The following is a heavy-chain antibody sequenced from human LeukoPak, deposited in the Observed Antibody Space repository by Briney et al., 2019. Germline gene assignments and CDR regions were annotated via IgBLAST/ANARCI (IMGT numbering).Heavy chain of an antibody. CDR3: AKDHYYDSSGSMGY. J-gene: IGHJ4*02. V-gene: IGHV3-23*01. Sequence: PGGSLRLSCLTSGSTLSTNAMSWVRQAPGKGLEWISGISGSGASTYYADSVKGRFTISRDDSRNTLYLQMNSLRGDDTAVYYCAKDHYYDSSGSMGYWGQGTLVTVSS. D-gene: IGHD3-22*01. CDR1: GSTLSTNA. CDR2: ISGSGAST.